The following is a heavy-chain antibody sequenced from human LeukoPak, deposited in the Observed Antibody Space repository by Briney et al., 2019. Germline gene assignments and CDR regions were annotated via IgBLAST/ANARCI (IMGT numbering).Heavy chain of an antibody. J-gene: IGHJ4*02. CDR3: AREARGTTAFDY. D-gene: IGHD4-11*01. V-gene: IGHV4-59*01. CDR1: GGSISSYY. CDR2: IYYSGST. Sequence: SETQSLTCTVSGGSISSYYWSWIRQPPGKGLEWIGYIYYSGSTNYNPSLKSRVTISVDTSKNQFSLKLSSVTAADTAVYYCAREARGTTAFDYWGQGTLVTVSS.